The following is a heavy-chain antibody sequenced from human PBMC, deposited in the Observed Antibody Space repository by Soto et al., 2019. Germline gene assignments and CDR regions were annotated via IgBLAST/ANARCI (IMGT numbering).Heavy chain of an antibody. J-gene: IGHJ6*02. Sequence: ASVKVSCKLSGYTLTESSMHWVRQAPGKGLEWMGGFDPEHGETMYAQKFQGRVTMTEDTSTDTGYMELSSLTSEDTAIYYCATDKWVWAVGMPGVMDLRGQGTTVTVS. CDR1: GYTLTESS. V-gene: IGHV1-24*01. CDR3: ATDKWVWAVGMPGVMDL. CDR2: FDPEHGET. D-gene: IGHD2-2*01.